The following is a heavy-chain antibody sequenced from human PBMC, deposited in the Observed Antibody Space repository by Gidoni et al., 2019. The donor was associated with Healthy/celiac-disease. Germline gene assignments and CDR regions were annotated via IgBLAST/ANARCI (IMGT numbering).Heavy chain of an antibody. Sequence: QVQLQASGPGLVKPSETLSLTCTVSGGSISSYYWSWIRQPPGKGLEWIGYIYYSGSTNYNPSLKSRVTISVDTSKNQFSLKLSSVTAADTAVYYCARIWFGELSPYFDYWGQGTLVTVSS. D-gene: IGHD3-10*01. J-gene: IGHJ4*02. V-gene: IGHV4-59*08. CDR3: ARIWFGELSPYFDY. CDR2: IYYSGST. CDR1: GGSISSYY.